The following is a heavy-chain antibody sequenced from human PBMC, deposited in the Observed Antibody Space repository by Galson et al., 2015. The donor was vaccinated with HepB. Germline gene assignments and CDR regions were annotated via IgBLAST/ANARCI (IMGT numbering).Heavy chain of an antibody. CDR3: AKDRWVNIVVVTATFDY. D-gene: IGHD2-21*02. V-gene: IGHV3-23*01. CDR1: GFSFSSYA. Sequence: SLRLSCAASGFSFSSYALSWVRQAPGKGLEWVSGTSGSGGSTYYADSVKGRFTISRDKSKNTLYLQMNRLRAEDTAVYYCAKDRWVNIVVVTATFDYWGQGTLVTVSS. J-gene: IGHJ4*02. CDR2: TSGSGGST.